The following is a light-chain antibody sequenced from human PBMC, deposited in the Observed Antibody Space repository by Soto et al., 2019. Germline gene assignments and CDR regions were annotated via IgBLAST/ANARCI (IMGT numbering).Light chain of an antibody. CDR1: QSVTNRY. J-gene: IGKJ1*01. V-gene: IGKV3-20*01. Sequence: EIVLTQAPGTLSLSPGERATLSCRASQSVTNRYLAWYQQIPGQAPRLLIYGASNRAAGIPDRFSGSGSGTDFTLTISRLEPEDFAVYCCQQYGSSPPTFGQGTKVELK. CDR2: GAS. CDR3: QQYGSSPPT.